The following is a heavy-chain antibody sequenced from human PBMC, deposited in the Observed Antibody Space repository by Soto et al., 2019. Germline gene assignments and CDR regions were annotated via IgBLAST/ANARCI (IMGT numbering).Heavy chain of an antibody. CDR2: IAVGSGYT. CDR1: GFSITRAA. CDR3: AADATAWQQMVPSDY. J-gene: IGHJ4*02. D-gene: IGHD2-8*01. V-gene: IGHV1-58*01. Sequence: SLKGSCKSSGFSITRAAFRWVRQDRIQRLEWIGWIAVGSGYTNYAQRFQDRVTLTRDMSTATTYMELSRLTSEDTAIYYCAADATAWQQMVPSDYWGQGTLVTVSS.